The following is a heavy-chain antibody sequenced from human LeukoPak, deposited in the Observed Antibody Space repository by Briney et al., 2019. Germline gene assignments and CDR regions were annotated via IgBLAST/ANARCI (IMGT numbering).Heavy chain of an antibody. CDR3: ARFTYSNYGDWFDP. J-gene: IGHJ5*02. Sequence: SVKVSCKASGGTFSSYTISWVRQAPGQGPEWMGRIIPILGIANYAQKFQGRVTITADKSTSTAYMELSSLRSEDTAVYYCARFTYSNYGDWFDPWGQGTLVTVSS. D-gene: IGHD4-11*01. V-gene: IGHV1-69*02. CDR1: GGTFSSYT. CDR2: IIPILGIA.